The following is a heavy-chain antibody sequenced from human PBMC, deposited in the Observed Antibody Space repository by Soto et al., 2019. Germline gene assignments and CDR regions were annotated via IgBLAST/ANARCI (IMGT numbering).Heavy chain of an antibody. CDR2: IWYDGSNK. V-gene: IGHV3-33*01. CDR1: GFTFSSDG. Sequence: GGSLRLCGAASGFTFSSDGMHWVLQAPGKGLEWVAVIWYDGSNKYYADSVKGRITISRDNSKNTLYLQMNSLRAEDTAVYYCARDACSSTSCYAFFDSWGQRTLVTVSS. J-gene: IGHJ4*02. D-gene: IGHD2-2*01. CDR3: ARDACSSTSCYAFFDS.